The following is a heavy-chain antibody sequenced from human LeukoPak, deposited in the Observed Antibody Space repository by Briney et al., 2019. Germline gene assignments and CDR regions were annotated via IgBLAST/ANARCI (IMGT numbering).Heavy chain of an antibody. Sequence: SETLSLTCTVSGGSISSYYWSWIRQPPGKGLEWIGYIYYSGSTNYSPSLKSRVTISVDTSKNQFSLKLSSVTAADTAVYYCARDVENYYGSGSPGTFDYWGQGTLVTVSS. CDR2: IYYSGST. V-gene: IGHV4-59*01. D-gene: IGHD3-10*01. CDR3: ARDVENYYGSGSPGTFDY. CDR1: GGSISSYY. J-gene: IGHJ4*02.